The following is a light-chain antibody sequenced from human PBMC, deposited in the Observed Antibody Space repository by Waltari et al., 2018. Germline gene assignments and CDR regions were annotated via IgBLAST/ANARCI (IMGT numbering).Light chain of an antibody. Sequence: HTVVTQEPSFSVSPGGTVTLTCALISGSVSTSFSPGWYQQTPGQAPRTLIYCTNALSSGAPDRFSGSILGSKAALTITGVQADDESDYYCVLYLPSGICVIGGGTKLTVL. CDR2: CTN. J-gene: IGLJ3*02. CDR1: SGSVSTSFS. V-gene: IGLV8-61*01. CDR3: VLYLPSGICV.